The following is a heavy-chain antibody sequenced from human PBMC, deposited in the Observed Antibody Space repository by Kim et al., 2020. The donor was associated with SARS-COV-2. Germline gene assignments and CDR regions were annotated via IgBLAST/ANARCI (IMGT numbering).Heavy chain of an antibody. CDR2: ISAYNGNT. D-gene: IGHD6-19*01. CDR1: GYTFTSYG. V-gene: IGHV1-18*01. Sequence: ASVKVSCKASGYTFTSYGISWVRQAPGQGLEWMGWISAYNGNTNYAQKLQGRVTMTTDTSTSTAYMELRSLRSDDTAVYYCARDLSPTQWLAGDFDYWGRGTLVTVSS. CDR3: ARDLSPTQWLAGDFDY. J-gene: IGHJ4*02.